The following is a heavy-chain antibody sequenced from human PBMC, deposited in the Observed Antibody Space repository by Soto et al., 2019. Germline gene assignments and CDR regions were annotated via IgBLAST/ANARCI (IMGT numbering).Heavy chain of an antibody. V-gene: IGHV3-21*01. CDR1: GFTFIRYS. Sequence: GGSLTLSCAAYGFTFIRYSMNWVRQAPGKGLEWASSISSSSSYIYYADSVKGRFTISRDNAKNSLYLQMNSLRAEDTAVYYCASLPSYYDSSGYVDYWGLGTLVTVSS. D-gene: IGHD3-22*01. CDR2: ISSSSSYI. J-gene: IGHJ4*02. CDR3: ASLPSYYDSSGYVDY.